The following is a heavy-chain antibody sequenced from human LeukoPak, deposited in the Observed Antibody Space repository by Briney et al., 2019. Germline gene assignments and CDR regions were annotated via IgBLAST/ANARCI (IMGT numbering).Heavy chain of an antibody. CDR3: ARMTTVTTNYFDY. J-gene: IGHJ4*02. Sequence: PSETLSLTCAVSGGSISSSNWWSWVRRPPGKGLEWIGEIYHSGSTNYNPSLKSRVTISVDKSKNQFSLKLSSVTAADTAVYYCARMTTVTTNYFDYWGQGTLVTVSS. V-gene: IGHV4-4*02. CDR1: GGSISSSNW. D-gene: IGHD4-17*01. CDR2: IYHSGST.